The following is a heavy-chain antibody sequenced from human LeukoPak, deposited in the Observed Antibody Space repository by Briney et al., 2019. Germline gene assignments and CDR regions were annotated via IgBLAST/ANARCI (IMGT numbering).Heavy chain of an antibody. Sequence: ASVKVSCKASGGTFSSYAISWVRQAPGQGLEWMGGIIPIFGTANYAQKFQGRVTITADESTSTAYMELSSLRSEDTAVYYCARIAQEGGWPNLYYFDYWGQGTLVTVSS. CDR1: GGTFSSYA. J-gene: IGHJ4*02. V-gene: IGHV1-69*13. CDR3: ARIAQEGGWPNLYYFDY. D-gene: IGHD6-19*01. CDR2: IIPIFGTA.